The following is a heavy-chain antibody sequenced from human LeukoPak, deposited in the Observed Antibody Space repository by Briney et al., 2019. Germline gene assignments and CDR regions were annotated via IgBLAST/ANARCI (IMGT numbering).Heavy chain of an antibody. J-gene: IGHJ5*02. V-gene: IGHV3-30*04. CDR2: ISNDGTYK. CDR1: GFTFSSYA. D-gene: IGHD3-10*01. Sequence: GGSLRLSCAASGFTFSSYAMHWVRQAPDKGLEYVAVISNDGTYKYYGASVKGRFTISRDNSKNTLYLQMDSLRAEDTAVYSCTRKSGGSQRKMDDWFDPWGQGTLVIVSS. CDR3: TRKSGGSQRKMDDWFDP.